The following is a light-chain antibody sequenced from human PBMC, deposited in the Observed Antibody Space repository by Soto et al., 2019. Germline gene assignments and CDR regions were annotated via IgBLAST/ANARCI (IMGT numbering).Light chain of an antibody. CDR2: DVS. CDR1: QSITTF. J-gene: IGKJ4*01. Sequence: DIQMTQSPSTLSASIGDRVTITCRASQSITTFLAWYQQKPGKAPQILIYDVSILEPGVPSRLSGGGSGTEFTLTISSLQPDDFATYYCQPYSTYPPPFGGGTKVDI. CDR3: QPYSTYPPP. V-gene: IGKV1-5*01.